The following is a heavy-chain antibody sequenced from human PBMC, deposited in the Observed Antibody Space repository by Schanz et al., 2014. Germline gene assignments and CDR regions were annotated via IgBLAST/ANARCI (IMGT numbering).Heavy chain of an antibody. CDR3: AKSQTPYATRFDY. D-gene: IGHD4-17*01. Sequence: EVQLVESGGGLVQPGRSLRLSCAASGFPFSTYAMNWVRQAPGKGLEWVSSISSGGGTTYYADSVKGRFTISRDNSKNTLYLQMNSLRAEDTALYYCAKSQTPYATRFDYWGHGTLVTVSS. CDR1: GFPFSTYA. V-gene: IGHV3-23*04. CDR2: ISSGGGTT. J-gene: IGHJ4*01.